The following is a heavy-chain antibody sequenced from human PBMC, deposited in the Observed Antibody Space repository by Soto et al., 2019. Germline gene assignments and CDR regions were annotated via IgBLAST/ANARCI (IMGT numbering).Heavy chain of an antibody. V-gene: IGHV4-31*03. CDR3: ARVDSASWLDY. Sequence: QVQLQESGPGLVKPSQTLSLTCTVSGVSISHGAYYWSWIRQLPGKGLEWIGYIYYSGDTQYNPSLKSRITVSIDTSKHQFSLKMNSVTAADTAMYFCARVDSASWLDYWGQGTLVTVSS. J-gene: IGHJ4*02. D-gene: IGHD6-13*01. CDR1: GVSISHGAYY. CDR2: IYYSGDT.